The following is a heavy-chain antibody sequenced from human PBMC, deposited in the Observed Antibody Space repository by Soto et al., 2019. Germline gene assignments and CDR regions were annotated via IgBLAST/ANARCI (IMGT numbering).Heavy chain of an antibody. CDR2: IYPDNSDT. J-gene: IGHJ4*02. CDR1: GYIFSNSW. D-gene: IGHD3-22*01. V-gene: IGHV5-51*01. Sequence: GESLKISCKGSGYIFSNSWIGWVCQMPGKGLEWMAIIYPDNSDTRYNPSFQGQVTISADKSISTAYLQRSSLKASDTAIYYCARHYEYYFDYWGQGALVTVSS. CDR3: ARHYEYYFDY.